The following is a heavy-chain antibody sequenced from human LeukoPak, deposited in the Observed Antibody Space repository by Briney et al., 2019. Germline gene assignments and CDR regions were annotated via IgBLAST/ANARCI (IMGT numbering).Heavy chain of an antibody. CDR3: ARDRGWGYFDY. CDR1: GGTFSSYA. CDR2: IIPIFGTA. J-gene: IGHJ4*02. V-gene: IGHV1-69*06. Sequence: SVKVSCKASGGTFSSYAISWVRQAPGQGLEWMGGIIPIFGTANYAQKFQGRVTITADKSTSTAYMELSSPRSEDTAVYYCARDRGWGYFDYWGQGTLVTVSS. D-gene: IGHD3-16*01.